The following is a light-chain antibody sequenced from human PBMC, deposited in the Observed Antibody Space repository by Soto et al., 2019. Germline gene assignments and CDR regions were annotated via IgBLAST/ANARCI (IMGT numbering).Light chain of an antibody. J-gene: IGKJ2*01. V-gene: IGKV3-11*01. CDR2: DTS. Sequence: EIVLSQSPAIMSLSPGDRATLSCRASQTVSSFLAWYQQKPGQAPRLLIYDTSNRATGVPARFSASGSGTDFTLTISSLEPEDFAVYFFQQRYNWPPTFGQGTKLEIK. CDR1: QTVSSF. CDR3: QQRYNWPPT.